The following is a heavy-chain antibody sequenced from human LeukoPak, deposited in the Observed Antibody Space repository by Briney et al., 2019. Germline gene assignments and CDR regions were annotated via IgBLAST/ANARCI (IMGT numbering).Heavy chain of an antibody. Sequence: PSETLSLTCTVSGGSISSYYWSWLRQPPGKGLEWIGYIYYTGSTNYNPSLKSRVPISLDTSKNQFSLKLSSVTAADTAMYYCARLPLFHYMDVWGKGTTVTVSS. CDR2: IYYTGST. J-gene: IGHJ6*03. CDR1: GGSISSYY. CDR3: ARLPLFHYMDV. V-gene: IGHV4-59*08. D-gene: IGHD2-21*01.